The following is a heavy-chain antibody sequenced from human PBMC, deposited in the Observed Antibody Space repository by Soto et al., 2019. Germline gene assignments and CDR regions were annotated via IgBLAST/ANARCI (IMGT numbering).Heavy chain of an antibody. Sequence: QVHLVESGGGVVQPGRSLRLSCEGSGFPFSNYAINWVRQAPGKGLEWVSFISYDGRRKDYADSVKGRFTISRDNSKNTVFLQMNSLRPEDTAIYYCARERGDGAIWGPGTLVTVSS. V-gene: IGHV3-30*04. D-gene: IGHD7-27*01. CDR1: GFPFSNYA. CDR3: ARERGDGAI. J-gene: IGHJ4*02. CDR2: ISYDGRRK.